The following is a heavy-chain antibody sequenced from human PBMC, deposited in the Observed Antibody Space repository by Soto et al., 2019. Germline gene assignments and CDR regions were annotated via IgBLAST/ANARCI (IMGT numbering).Heavy chain of an antibody. V-gene: IGHV3-21*01. CDR1: GFTFSSYT. Sequence: LRLSCAASGFTFSSYTMNWVRQAPGKGLEWVSSVSSSSTYIYYADSVKGRFTISRDNAKNSLYLQMNSLRAEDTAIYYCARGSHSTTWYGGQFDYWGQGTLVTVSS. D-gene: IGHD6-13*01. J-gene: IGHJ4*02. CDR3: ARGSHSTTWYGGQFDY. CDR2: VSSSSTYI.